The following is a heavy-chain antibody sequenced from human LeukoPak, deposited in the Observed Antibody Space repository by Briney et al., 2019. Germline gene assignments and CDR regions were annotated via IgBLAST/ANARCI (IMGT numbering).Heavy chain of an antibody. CDR1: GYTFTGYY. Sequence: ASVKVSCKASGYTFTGYYMHWVRQAPGQGLEWMGWINPNSGGTNYAQKFQGRVTMTRDTSISTAYMELSRLRSDDTAVYYCARRSGSYYWDAFDIWGQGTMVTVSS. D-gene: IGHD1-26*01. CDR3: ARRSGSYYWDAFDI. V-gene: IGHV1-2*02. J-gene: IGHJ3*02. CDR2: INPNSGGT.